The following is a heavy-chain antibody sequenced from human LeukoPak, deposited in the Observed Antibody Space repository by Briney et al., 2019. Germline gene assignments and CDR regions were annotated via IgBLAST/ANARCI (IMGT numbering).Heavy chain of an antibody. CDR3: ARDLVTVTKGFDI. CDR1: GGSISSYY. J-gene: IGHJ3*02. Sequence: KPSETLSLTCTVSGGSISSYYWSWIRQPPGKGLEWIGYIYYSGSTNYNPSLKSRVTISVDTSKNQFSLKLSSVTAADTPVYYCARDLVTVTKGFDIWGQGTMVSVSS. D-gene: IGHD4-17*01. CDR2: IYYSGST. V-gene: IGHV4-59*01.